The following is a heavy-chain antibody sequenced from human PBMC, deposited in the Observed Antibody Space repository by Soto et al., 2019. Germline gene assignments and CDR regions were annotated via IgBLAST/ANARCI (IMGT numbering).Heavy chain of an antibody. J-gene: IGHJ6*01. CDR1: GYSFSFYG. V-gene: IGHV1-18*01. D-gene: IGHD1-26*01. Sequence: ASVKVSCKASGYSFSFYGIDWVRQAPGQGLEWMGWINPSDGNRNFAQKFEDRVTMTRDTSTNTVYMELSSLRSEDTAVYYCARDLIVENGMDVWGQGTTVTVSS. CDR2: INPSDGNR. CDR3: ARDLIVENGMDV.